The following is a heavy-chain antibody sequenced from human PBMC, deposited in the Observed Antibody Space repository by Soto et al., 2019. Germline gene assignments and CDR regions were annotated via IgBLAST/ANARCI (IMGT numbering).Heavy chain of an antibody. CDR3: ARGPGVLMVYAMIGLYNWFDP. CDR1: CGSFSGYY. D-gene: IGHD2-8*01. J-gene: IGHJ5*02. CDR2: INHSGST. Sequence: SETLSLTCAVYCGSFSGYYWSWIRQPPGKGLEWIGEINHSGSTNYNPSLKSRVTISVDTSKNQFSLKLSSVTAADTAVYYCARGPGVLMVYAMIGLYNWFDPWGQGTLVTVSS. V-gene: IGHV4-34*01.